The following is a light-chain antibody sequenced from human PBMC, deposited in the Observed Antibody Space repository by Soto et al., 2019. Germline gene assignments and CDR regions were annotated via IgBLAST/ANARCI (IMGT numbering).Light chain of an antibody. V-gene: IGLV2-14*01. CDR1: SSDVGGYNY. CDR2: DVS. Sequence: QSALTQPASVSGSPGQSITISCTGTSSDVGGYNYVSWYQQHPGKAPKLMIYDVSSRPSGVSNRFSGSKSGNTASLSISGFQAEDEADYYCSSYTSSSTLLYVFGTGTKVTVL. CDR3: SSYTSSSTLLYV. J-gene: IGLJ1*01.